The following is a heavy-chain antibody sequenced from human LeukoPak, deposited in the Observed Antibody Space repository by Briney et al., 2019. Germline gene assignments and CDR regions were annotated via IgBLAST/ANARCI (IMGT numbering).Heavy chain of an antibody. CDR3: ARDSGVAPLDY. Sequence: ASVKVSCKASGYTFTGYCMHWVRQAPGQGLEWMGWINPNSGGTNYAQKFQGRVTMTRDTSISPAYMELSRLRSEDTAVYYCARDSGVAPLDYWGQGTLVTVSS. V-gene: IGHV1-2*02. J-gene: IGHJ4*02. D-gene: IGHD6-25*01. CDR2: INPNSGGT. CDR1: GYTFTGYC.